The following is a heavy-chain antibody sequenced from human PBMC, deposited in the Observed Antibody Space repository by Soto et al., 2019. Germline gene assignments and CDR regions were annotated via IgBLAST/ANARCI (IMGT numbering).Heavy chain of an antibody. CDR2: SSWNRDYI. CDR3: VKDKFSTTRCYPGGMDV. CDR1: GFNFDDYA. V-gene: IGHV3-9*01. Sequence: EEQLVESGGGLAQPGRSLRLSCVGSGFNFDDYAMHWVRQTAGKGLEWVSGSSWNRDYIDYAEAVKGRFNISRDNAENSMYLEMSSLRVEDTALYYCVKDKFSTTRCYPGGMDVWGQGTTVTVSS. J-gene: IGHJ6*02. D-gene: IGHD2-2*01.